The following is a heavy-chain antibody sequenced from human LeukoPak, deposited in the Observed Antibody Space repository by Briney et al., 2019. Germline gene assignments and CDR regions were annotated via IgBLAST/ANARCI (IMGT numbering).Heavy chain of an antibody. V-gene: IGHV1-18*01. CDR1: GYTFTSYG. CDR2: ISAYNGNT. J-gene: IGHJ6*03. Sequence: ASVTVSCKASGYTFTSYGISWVRQAPGQGLEWMGWISAYNGNTNYAQKLQGRVTMTTDTSTSTAYMELRSLRSDDTAVYYCARIEGTVRGYYYMDVWGKGTTVTVSS. CDR3: ARIEGTVRGYYYMDV. D-gene: IGHD4-17*01.